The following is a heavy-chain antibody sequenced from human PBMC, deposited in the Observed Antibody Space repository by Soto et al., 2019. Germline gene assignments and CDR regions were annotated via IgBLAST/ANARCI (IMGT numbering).Heavy chain of an antibody. Sequence: GGSLRLSCAASGFTFSSYGMHWVRQAPGKGLEWVAVISYDGSNKYYADSVKGRFTISRDNSKNTLYLQMNSLRAEDTAVYYCAKARMAAHFYYYGMDVWGQGTTDTVSS. V-gene: IGHV3-30*18. J-gene: IGHJ6*02. CDR1: GFTFSSYG. D-gene: IGHD6-19*01. CDR2: ISYDGSNK. CDR3: AKARMAAHFYYYGMDV.